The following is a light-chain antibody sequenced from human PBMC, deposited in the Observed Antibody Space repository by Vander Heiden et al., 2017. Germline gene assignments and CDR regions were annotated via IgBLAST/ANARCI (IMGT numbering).Light chain of an antibody. CDR3: QAWDSSHVV. CDR1: QCAYKY. CDR2: QES. V-gene: IGLV3-1*01. J-gene: IGLJ2*01. Sequence: SYELTQPPSVSVSPGQTATITFSVDQCAYKYACWYQQKAGQPPVLVIYQESMRPSGAPARFSGSSSGNTPTLTNRGTQAVDEGDCYCQAWDSSHVVFGGGTKLTVL.